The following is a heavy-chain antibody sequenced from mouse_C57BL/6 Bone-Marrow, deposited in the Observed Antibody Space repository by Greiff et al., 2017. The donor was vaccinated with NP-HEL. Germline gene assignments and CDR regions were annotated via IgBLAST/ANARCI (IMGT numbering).Heavy chain of an antibody. Sequence: EVKLMESEGGLVQPGSSMKLSCTTSGFTFSDCYMAWVRQVPEKGLDWVANINYDGSSTYYLDSLKSRFIISRDNAKNILYLQMSSLKSEDTATYYCAREGGLRRRTYAMDYWGQGTSVTVSS. CDR3: AREGGLRRRTYAMDY. J-gene: IGHJ4*01. CDR1: GFTFSDCY. CDR2: INYDGSST. V-gene: IGHV5-16*01. D-gene: IGHD2-4*01.